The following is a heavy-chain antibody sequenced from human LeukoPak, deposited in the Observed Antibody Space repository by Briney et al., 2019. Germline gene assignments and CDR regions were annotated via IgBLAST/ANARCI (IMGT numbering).Heavy chain of an antibody. Sequence: SETLSLTCAVPGYSISSGYYWGWIRQPPGKGLEWIGSIYHSGSTYYNPSLKSRVTISVDTSKNQFSLKLSSVTAADTAVYYCARVYGTPPDYWGQGTLVTVSS. V-gene: IGHV4-38-2*01. CDR3: ARVYGTPPDY. CDR2: IYHSGST. J-gene: IGHJ4*02. CDR1: GYSISSGYY. D-gene: IGHD4-17*01.